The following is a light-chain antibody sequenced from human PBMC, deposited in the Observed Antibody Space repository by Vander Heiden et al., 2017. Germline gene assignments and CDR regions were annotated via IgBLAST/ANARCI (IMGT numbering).Light chain of an antibody. CDR3: PQRYRTPT. CDR1: QSIDRY. CDR2: AAS. Sequence: DIQVTQSPSSLSASVGDRVTITCRTSQSIDRYLNWYQQQPGKAPKILISAASTLQSGVPSRFSGSGSGTDFTLTISGLQPADFATYYCPQRYRTPTFGPGTKVDIK. J-gene: IGKJ3*01. V-gene: IGKV1-39*01.